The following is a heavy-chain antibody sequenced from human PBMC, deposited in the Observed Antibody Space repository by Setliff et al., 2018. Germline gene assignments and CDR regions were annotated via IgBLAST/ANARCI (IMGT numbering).Heavy chain of an antibody. CDR1: GCTFTSYD. D-gene: IGHD2-15*01. V-gene: IGHV1-8*03. CDR3: ARGSRSGGKGGYNWFDP. CDR2: MNPNSGHT. Sequence: ASVKVSCKASGCTFTSYDINWVRQATGQGLEWMGWMNPNSGHTGYAQKFQGRVTITRNTSISTTYMELSSLRSEDTAVYYCARGSRSGGKGGYNWFDPWGQGTLVTVSS. J-gene: IGHJ5*02.